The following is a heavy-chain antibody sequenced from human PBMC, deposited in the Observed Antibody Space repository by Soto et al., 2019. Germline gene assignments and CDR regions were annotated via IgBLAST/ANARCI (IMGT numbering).Heavy chain of an antibody. CDR3: ARQTDSYYTFDAFDI. CDR1: SGSISSGSYY. V-gene: IGHV4-39*01. Sequence: QLQLQESGPGLVKPSETLSLTCTVSSGSISSGSYYWDWIRQPPGKGLEWIGNIYYSGSTNYNPSLERRVTISVDTSKNQFSLKLSSVTAADTAVYYCARQTDSYYTFDAFDIWGQGTMVTVSS. J-gene: IGHJ3*02. CDR2: IYYSGST. D-gene: IGHD3-22*01.